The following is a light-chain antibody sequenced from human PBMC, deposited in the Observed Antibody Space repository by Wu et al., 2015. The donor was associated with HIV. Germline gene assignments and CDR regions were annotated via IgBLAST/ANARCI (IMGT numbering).Light chain of an antibody. Sequence: DIVLTQSPGTVSSSPGERATLSCRASQSITNNYLAWYQQKPGQAPRLLIYGASNRGTGIPDRFSGSGSGADFTLTISRLEPEDFAVYYCQQYGSSPWTFGQGPRW. V-gene: IGKV3-20*01. CDR3: QQYGSSPWT. CDR1: QSITNNY. J-gene: IGKJ1*01. CDR2: GAS.